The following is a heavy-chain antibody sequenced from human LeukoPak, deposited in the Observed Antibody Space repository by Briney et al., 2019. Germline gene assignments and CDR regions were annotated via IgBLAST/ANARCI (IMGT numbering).Heavy chain of an antibody. CDR3: ARHGALDFWSGPPYYFDY. V-gene: IGHV4-39*01. Sequence: SETLSLTCTVSGGSISSSSYYWGWIRQPPGTGLEWFGSIYYSGSTYYNPSLKSRVTISVDTSKNQFSLKLSSVTAADTAVYYCARHGALDFWSGPPYYFDYRGQGTLVTVSS. CDR1: GGSISSSSYY. CDR2: IYYSGST. D-gene: IGHD3-3*01. J-gene: IGHJ4*02.